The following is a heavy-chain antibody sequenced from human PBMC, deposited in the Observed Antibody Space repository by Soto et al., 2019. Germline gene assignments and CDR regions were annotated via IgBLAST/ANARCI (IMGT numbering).Heavy chain of an antibody. CDR3: ARGCSYGLRPYGMDV. CDR1: GASISIGDYY. CDR2: IYYSWST. J-gene: IGHJ6*02. Sequence: TLSLTCPVSGASISIGDYYWGWIRQPPGKGLQWIGYIYYSWSTYYNPSLNSRVTISLDTSKNQFSLKLSSVTAADTAVYYCARGCSYGLRPYGMDVWGQGTKVTVYS. D-gene: IGHD5-18*01. V-gene: IGHV4-30-4*01.